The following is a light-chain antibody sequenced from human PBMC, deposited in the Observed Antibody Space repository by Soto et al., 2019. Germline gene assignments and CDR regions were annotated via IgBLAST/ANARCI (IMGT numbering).Light chain of an antibody. CDR2: KAS. CDR1: QSISSW. Sequence: DIQMTQSPSTLSASVGDRVTITCRASQSISSWLAWYQQKPGKAPKLLIYKASSLESGVQSRFSGSGSGTEFTLTISSLQPDDFATYYCQQSHKTFGQGTKLEIK. V-gene: IGKV1-5*03. CDR3: QQSHKT. J-gene: IGKJ2*01.